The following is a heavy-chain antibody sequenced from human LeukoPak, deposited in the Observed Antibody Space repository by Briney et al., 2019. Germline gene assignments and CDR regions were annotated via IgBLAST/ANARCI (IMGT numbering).Heavy chain of an antibody. Sequence: PGGSLRLSCLASGFTFSNYAMSWIRQAPGKGLEWVSYISSSSSYTNYADSVKGRFTISRDNAKNSLYLQMNSLRAEDTAVYYCARSIQVNWFDPWGQGTLVTVSS. V-gene: IGHV3-11*03. CDR1: GFTFSNYA. CDR3: ARSIQVNWFDP. CDR2: ISSSSSYT. J-gene: IGHJ5*02. D-gene: IGHD2-21*01.